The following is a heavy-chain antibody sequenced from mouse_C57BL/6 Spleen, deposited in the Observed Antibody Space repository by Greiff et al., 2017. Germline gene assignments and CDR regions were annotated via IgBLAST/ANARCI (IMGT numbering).Heavy chain of an antibody. CDR1: GHTFTDYE. CDR2: IDPETGGT. D-gene: IGHD2-3*01. CDR3: TRDDGYWFAY. Sequence: QVQLQQSGAELVRPGASVTLSCKASGHTFTDYEMHWVKQTPVHGLEWIGAIDPETGGTAYNQKFKGKAILTADKSSSTAYMELRSLTSEDSAVYYCTRDDGYWFAYWGQGTLVTVSA. J-gene: IGHJ3*01. V-gene: IGHV1-15*01.